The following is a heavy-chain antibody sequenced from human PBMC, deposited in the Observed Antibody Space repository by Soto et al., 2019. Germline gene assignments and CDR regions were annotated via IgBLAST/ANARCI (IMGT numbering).Heavy chain of an antibody. J-gene: IGHJ4*02. CDR1: GGSVSSGSYY. Sequence: QVQLQESGPGLVKPSETLSLTCTVSGGSVSSGSYYWSWIRQPPGKGLEWIGYIYYSGSTNYNPSLKSRVTISVDTSKNQFSLKLSSVTAADTAVYYCAREPACGYDLDYWGQGTLVTVSS. CDR2: IYYSGST. V-gene: IGHV4-61*01. CDR3: AREPACGYDLDY. D-gene: IGHD5-12*01.